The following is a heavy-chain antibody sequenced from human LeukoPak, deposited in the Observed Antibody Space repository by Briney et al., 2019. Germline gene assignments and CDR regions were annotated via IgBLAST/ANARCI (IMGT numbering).Heavy chain of an antibody. Sequence: GESLKISCEGSGYSFSNYWIGWGRQMPGKGLEGMGIIYPGDYETRYSPSFQGLVTISVDKSISTAYLQWSSLTASDTAMYYCAIPPGYCGNDCSFDHWGQGTLVTVSS. CDR3: AIPPGYCGNDCSFDH. V-gene: IGHV5-51*01. D-gene: IGHD2-21*02. CDR1: GYSFSNYW. CDR2: IYPGDYET. J-gene: IGHJ4*02.